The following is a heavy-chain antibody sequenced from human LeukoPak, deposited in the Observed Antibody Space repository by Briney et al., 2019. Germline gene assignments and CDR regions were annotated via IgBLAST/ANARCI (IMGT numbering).Heavy chain of an antibody. CDR3: ARGSRGYSSRIFDY. CDR2: INHSGST. D-gene: IGHD6-13*01. Sequence: PSETLSLTCAVYGGSFSGYYWSWIRQPPGKGLEWIGEINHSGSTNYNPSLKSRVTISVDTSKNQFSLKLSSVTAADTAVYYCARGSRGYSSRIFDYWGQGTLVTVSS. CDR1: GGSFSGYY. V-gene: IGHV4-34*01. J-gene: IGHJ4*02.